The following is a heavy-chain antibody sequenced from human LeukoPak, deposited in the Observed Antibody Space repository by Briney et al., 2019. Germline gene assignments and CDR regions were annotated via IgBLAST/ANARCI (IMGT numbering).Heavy chain of an antibody. V-gene: IGHV1-18*01. CDR2: ISAYNGNT. CDR1: GYTFTSYG. J-gene: IGHJ6*02. D-gene: IGHD3-3*01. Sequence: GASVKVSCKASGYTFTSYGISWVRQAPGQGLEWMGWISAYNGNTNYAQKLQGRVTMTTDTSTSTAYMELRSLRSDDTAVYYCARDFYTIFGVADYYYYGMDVWGQGTTVTVSS. CDR3: ARDFYTIFGVADYYYYGMDV.